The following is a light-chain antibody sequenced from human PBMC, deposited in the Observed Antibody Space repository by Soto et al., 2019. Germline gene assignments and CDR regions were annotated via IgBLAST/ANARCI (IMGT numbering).Light chain of an antibody. CDR1: QSVSSSY. CDR3: QQYDDWLRLT. J-gene: IGKJ4*01. CDR2: GSS. Sequence: IVLTQSPCTLSLSPGERATLSCRASQSVSSSYLAWYQQKPGQAPRLLIYGSSYRATGIPARFSGSGSGTEFNLTISSLQYEDFAVYFCQQYDDWLRLTFGGGTKVDIK. V-gene: IGKV3-20*01.